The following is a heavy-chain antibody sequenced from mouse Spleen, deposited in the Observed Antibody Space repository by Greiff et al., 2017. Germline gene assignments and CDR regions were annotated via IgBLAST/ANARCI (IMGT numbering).Heavy chain of an antibody. CDR1: GYTFTSYW. V-gene: IGHV1-69*01. J-gene: IGHJ3*01. Sequence: QVQLQQPGAELVMPGASVKLSCMASGYTFTSYWMHWVKQRPGQGLEWIGEIDPSDSYTNYNQKFKGKATLTVDKSSSTAYMQLSSPTSEDSAVYYCARLGGNSAWFAYWGQGTLVTVSA. CDR3: ARLGGNSAWFAY. D-gene: IGHD2-1*01. CDR2: IDPSDSYT.